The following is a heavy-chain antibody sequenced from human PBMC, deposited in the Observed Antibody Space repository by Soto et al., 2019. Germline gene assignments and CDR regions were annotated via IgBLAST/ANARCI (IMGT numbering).Heavy chain of an antibody. Sequence: EVQLVESGGDLVQPGGSLRLSCAASGFTFSGNWMHWVRQVPGKGLEWVSRINTDGGSSAYADSVKGRFTISRDNARNTLYLQMNGLRGEDTAVYYCAREAGYCSRTSCYRRAFDTWGQGTTVTVSS. V-gene: IGHV3-74*03. D-gene: IGHD2-2*01. CDR3: AREAGYCSRTSCYRRAFDT. CDR2: INTDGGSS. CDR1: GFTFSGNW. J-gene: IGHJ3*02.